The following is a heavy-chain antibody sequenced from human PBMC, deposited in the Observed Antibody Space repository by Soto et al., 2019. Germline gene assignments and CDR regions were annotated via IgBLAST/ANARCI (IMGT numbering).Heavy chain of an antibody. D-gene: IGHD5-18*01. V-gene: IGHV3-23*01. CDR3: AKDRRGYSYGIDY. CDR1: GFTFSSYA. J-gene: IGHJ4*02. CDR2: IRGSGGST. Sequence: PGGSLRLSCAASGFTFSSYAMSWVRQAPGEWLEWVSAIRGSGGSTYYADSVKGRFTISRDNSKNTLYLQMNSLRAEDTAVYYCAKDRRGYSYGIDYWGQGTLVTVSS.